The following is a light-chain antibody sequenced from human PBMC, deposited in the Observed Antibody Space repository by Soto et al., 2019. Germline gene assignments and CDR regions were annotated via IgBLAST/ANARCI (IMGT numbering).Light chain of an antibody. Sequence: EIGVTQSPATLSVSPGERVTLSCRVSQSVTNKVGWYQHRPGQTPRVIMYDTSTRAAGIPARFSGSGYGTYFTLTISRLPSEDFAVYYCQQYTSWLSITFGQRTRLE. V-gene: IGKV3-15*01. J-gene: IGKJ5*01. CDR2: DTS. CDR1: QSVTNK. CDR3: QQYTSWLSIT.